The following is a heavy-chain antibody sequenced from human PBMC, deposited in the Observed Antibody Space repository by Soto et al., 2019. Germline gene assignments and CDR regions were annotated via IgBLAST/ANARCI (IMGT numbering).Heavy chain of an antibody. CDR3: ARGRSAAAATGWFDP. V-gene: IGHV4-34*01. J-gene: IGHJ5*02. CDR1: GGSFSGYY. CDR2: INHSGST. Sequence: SETLSLTCAVYGGSFSGYYWSWIRQPPGKGLEWIGEINHSGSTNYNPSLKSRVTISVDTSKNQFSLKLSSVTAADTAVYYCARGRSAAAATGWFDPCGQGTLVTVSS. D-gene: IGHD6-13*01.